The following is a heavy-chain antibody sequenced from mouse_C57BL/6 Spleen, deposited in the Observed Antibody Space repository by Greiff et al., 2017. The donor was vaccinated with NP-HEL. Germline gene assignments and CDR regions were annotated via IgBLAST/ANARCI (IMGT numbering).Heavy chain of an antibody. Sequence: VHLVESGPGLVQPSQSLSITCTVSGFSLTSYGVHWVRQSPGKGLEWLGVIWRGGSTDYNAAFMSRLSITKDNSKSQVFFKMNSLQADDTAIYYCAKGPHYYGSSYDAMDYWGQGTSVTVSS. J-gene: IGHJ4*01. V-gene: IGHV2-5*01. CDR2: IWRGGST. CDR3: AKGPHYYGSSYDAMDY. D-gene: IGHD1-1*01. CDR1: GFSLTSYG.